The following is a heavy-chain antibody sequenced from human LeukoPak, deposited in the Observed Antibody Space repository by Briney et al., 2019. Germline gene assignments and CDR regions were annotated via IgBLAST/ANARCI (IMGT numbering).Heavy chain of an antibody. V-gene: IGHV4-39*01. CDR1: GGSISSSSYY. CDR3: ARLPVQAAMWGIMGFDP. J-gene: IGHJ5*02. D-gene: IGHD2-2*01. Sequence: SETLSLTCTVSGGSISSSSYYWGWIRQPPGKGLEWIGSIYYSGSTYYNPSLKSRVTISVDTSKNQFSLKLSSVTAADTAVYYCARLPVQAAMWGIMGFDPWGQGTLVTVSS. CDR2: IYYSGST.